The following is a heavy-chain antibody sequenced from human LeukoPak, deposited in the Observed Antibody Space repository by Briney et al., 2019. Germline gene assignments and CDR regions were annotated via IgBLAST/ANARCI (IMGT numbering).Heavy chain of an antibody. V-gene: IGHV3-13*01. D-gene: IGHD4-17*01. J-gene: IGHJ6*02. Sequence: PGGSLRLSCAASGFTFSSYDMHWVRQATGKGLEWVSAICTAGDTYYPGSVKGRFTISRENAKNSLYLQMNSLRAGDTTVYYCARGDYGAKGMDVWGQGTTVTVSS. CDR3: ARGDYGAKGMDV. CDR2: ICTAGDT. CDR1: GFTFSSYD.